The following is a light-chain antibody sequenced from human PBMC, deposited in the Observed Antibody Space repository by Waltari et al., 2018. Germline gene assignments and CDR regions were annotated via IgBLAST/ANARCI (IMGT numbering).Light chain of an antibody. J-gene: IGLJ3*02. CDR2: DVT. CDR1: SSGVVDYQF. Sequence: QSALTQPRSVSGSPGQSVTIACPGLSSGVVDYQFVSWYQQHPGKAPKLMIHDVTKRPSGVPDRFSGSKSVNTASLTISGLQAEDEADYYCCSYVGSHTNWVFGGGTKVTVL. V-gene: IGLV2-11*01. CDR3: CSYVGSHTNWV.